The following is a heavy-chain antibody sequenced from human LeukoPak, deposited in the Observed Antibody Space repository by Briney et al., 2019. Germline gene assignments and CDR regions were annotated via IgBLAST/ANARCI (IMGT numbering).Heavy chain of an antibody. CDR1: GGSISSYY. J-gene: IGHJ6*03. Sequence: SETLSLTCTVSGGSISSYYWSWIRQPPGKGLEWIGTFYHGGSTYYNPSLKGRVTISVDTSKNQFSLKLSSVTAADTAVYYCASIMVRYYYHYMDVWGKGTTVTISS. CDR2: FYHGGST. CDR3: ASIMVRYYYHYMDV. D-gene: IGHD3-10*01. V-gene: IGHV4-59*04.